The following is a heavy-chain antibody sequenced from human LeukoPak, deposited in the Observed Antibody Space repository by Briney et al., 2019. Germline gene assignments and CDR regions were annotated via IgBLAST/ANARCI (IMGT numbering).Heavy chain of an antibody. V-gene: IGHV3-15*01. CDR2: IKSKTDGGTT. J-gene: IGHJ3*02. CDR1: GFTFSNAW. D-gene: IGHD3-22*01. CDR3: VVITRGDAFDI. Sequence: GGSLRLSCAASGFTFSNAWMSWVRQAPGKGLEWVGRIKSKTDGGTTDCAAPVKGRFTISRDDSKNTLYLQMNSLKTEDTAVYYCVVITRGDAFDIWGQGTMVTVSS.